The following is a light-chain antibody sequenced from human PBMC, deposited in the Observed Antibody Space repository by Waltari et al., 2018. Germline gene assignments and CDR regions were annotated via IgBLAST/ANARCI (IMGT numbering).Light chain of an antibody. CDR1: SGYRSDA. J-gene: IGLJ3*02. CDR3: QTGRHGIWV. CDR2: VHSDGSH. V-gene: IGLV4-69*01. Sequence: QLVLTQSPSASASLGASVKLTCTLSSGYRSDAIAWHQQQPEKGPRYLMKVHSDGSHSKGDGIPDRFSGPSSGAERYLTISSLQSEDEADYYGQTGRHGIWVFGGGTKLTVL.